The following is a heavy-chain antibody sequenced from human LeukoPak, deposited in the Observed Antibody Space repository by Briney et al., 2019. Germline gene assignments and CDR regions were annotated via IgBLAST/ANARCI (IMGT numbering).Heavy chain of an antibody. Sequence: SETLSLTCTVSGGSISSGDYYWSWIRQPPGKGLEWIGDIYYTGTTYYSPSLKSRVPMSVDRSKSQFSLRLSSVAAADTAVYYCARDSPVTPIYYYGLDVWGQGTTVTVSS. V-gene: IGHV4-30-4*01. D-gene: IGHD4-17*01. CDR3: ARDSPVTPIYYYGLDV. CDR2: IYYTGTT. J-gene: IGHJ6*02. CDR1: GGSISSGDYY.